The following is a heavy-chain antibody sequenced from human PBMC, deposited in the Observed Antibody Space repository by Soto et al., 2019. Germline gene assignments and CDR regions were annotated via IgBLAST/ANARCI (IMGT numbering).Heavy chain of an antibody. V-gene: IGHV1-18*04. CDR1: GYTFTSYG. CDR2: ISAYNGNT. Sequence: GASVKVSCKASGYTFTSYGISWVRQAPGQGLEWMGWISAYNGNTNYAQKLQGRVTMTTDTSTSTAYMELRSLRSDDTAVYYCARAITVQLEPTTVDYWGQGTLVTVSS. D-gene: IGHD1-1*01. J-gene: IGHJ4*02. CDR3: ARAITVQLEPTTVDY.